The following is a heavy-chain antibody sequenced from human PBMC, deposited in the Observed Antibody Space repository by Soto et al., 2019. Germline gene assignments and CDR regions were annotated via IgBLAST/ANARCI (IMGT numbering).Heavy chain of an antibody. CDR3: ARHDSFGYSSGKGEAFDI. CDR1: GGSISSYY. CDR2: IYYSGST. J-gene: IGHJ3*02. D-gene: IGHD6-19*01. Sequence: SETLSLTCTVSGGSISSYYWSWIRQPPGKGLEWIGYIYYSGSTNYNPSPKSRVTISVDTSRNQFSLKLSSVTAADTAVYYCARHDSFGYSSGKGEAFDIWGQGTMVT. V-gene: IGHV4-59*08.